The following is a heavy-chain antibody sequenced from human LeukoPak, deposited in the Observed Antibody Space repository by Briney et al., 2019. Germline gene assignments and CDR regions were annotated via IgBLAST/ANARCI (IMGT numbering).Heavy chain of an antibody. CDR2: INSDESST. J-gene: IGHJ4*02. D-gene: IGHD1-26*01. CDR3: ARVKGELNFDY. V-gene: IGHV3-74*01. CDR1: GFTFSSYW. Sequence: GGALRLSCAASGFTFSSYWMHWVRQAPGEGLVWVSRINSDESSTTYADSVKGGFNIYRDHAKNTLYLQMNSLRAEDTAVHYCARVKGELNFDYWGQGTLVTVSS.